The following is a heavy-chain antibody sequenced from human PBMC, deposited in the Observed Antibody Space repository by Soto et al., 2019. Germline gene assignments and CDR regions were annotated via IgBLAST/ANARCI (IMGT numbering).Heavy chain of an antibody. CDR2: INHSGST. D-gene: IGHD2-2*01. J-gene: IGHJ3*02. CDR1: NVSFSGYY. Sequence: PSETLSRTCAVYNVSFSGYYWTWIRQPPGKGLEWIGEINHSGSTNYNPSLKSRVTISVDTSKNQFSLKLSSVTAADTAVYYCARDSTRRGACDIWGQGTMVTVSS. CDR3: ARDSTRRGACDI. V-gene: IGHV4-34*01.